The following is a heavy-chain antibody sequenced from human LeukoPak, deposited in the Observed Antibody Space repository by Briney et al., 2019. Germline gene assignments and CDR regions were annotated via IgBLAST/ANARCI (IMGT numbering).Heavy chain of an antibody. D-gene: IGHD6-13*01. Sequence: GGSLILSCAASGFTFSSYAMSWVRQAPGKGLEWVSAITNSGGNTYYADSVKGRFTISRDNSKNTLYLQINSLRAEDTAIYYCANAPMEDSWYLHFDYWGQGTLVTVSS. CDR1: GFTFSSYA. CDR2: ITNSGGNT. V-gene: IGHV3-23*01. J-gene: IGHJ4*02. CDR3: ANAPMEDSWYLHFDY.